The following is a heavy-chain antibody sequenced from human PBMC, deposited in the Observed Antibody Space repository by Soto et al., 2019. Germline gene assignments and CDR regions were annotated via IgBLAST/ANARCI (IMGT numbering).Heavy chain of an antibody. CDR1: GYSFTSYW. V-gene: IGHV5-51*01. CDR3: ARLYSYGYYYHGMDV. J-gene: IGHJ6*02. CDR2: IYPGDSDT. D-gene: IGHD5-18*01. Sequence: PGESLKISCKGSGYSFTSYWIGWVRQMPGKGLEWMGIIYPGDSDTRYSPSFQGQVTISADKSISTAYLQWSSLKASDTAMYYCARLYSYGYYYHGMDVWGQGTTVTVSS.